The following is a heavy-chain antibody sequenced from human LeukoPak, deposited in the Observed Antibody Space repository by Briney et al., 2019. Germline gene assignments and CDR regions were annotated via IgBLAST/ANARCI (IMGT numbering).Heavy chain of an antibody. D-gene: IGHD1-26*01. CDR1: GGSISSSSYY. V-gene: IGHV4-39*07. J-gene: IGHJ6*03. CDR2: IYYSGST. CDR3: ARNIGVVGAPDYYYYMDV. Sequence: PSETLSLTCTVSGGSISSSSYYWGWIRQPPGKGLEWIGSIYYSGSTYYNPSLKSRVTISVDTSKNQFSLKLSSVTAADTAVYYCARNIGVVGAPDYYYYMDVWGKGTTVTVSS.